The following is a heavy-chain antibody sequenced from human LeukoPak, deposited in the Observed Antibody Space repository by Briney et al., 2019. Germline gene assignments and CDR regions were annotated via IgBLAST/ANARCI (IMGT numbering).Heavy chain of an antibody. D-gene: IGHD3-22*01. V-gene: IGHV3-11*01. CDR3: AREPYYYDSSGYSVDY. Sequence: GGSLRLSCAASGFTFSDYYMSWIRQAPGKGLEWVSYISSSGSTIYYADSVKGRFTISRDNAKNSLYLQMNSLRAEDTAVYYCAREPYYYDSSGYSVDYWGQGTLVTVSS. J-gene: IGHJ4*02. CDR2: ISSSGSTI. CDR1: GFTFSDYY.